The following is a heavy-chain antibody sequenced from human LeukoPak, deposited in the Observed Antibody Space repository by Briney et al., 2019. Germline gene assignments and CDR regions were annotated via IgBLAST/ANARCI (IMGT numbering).Heavy chain of an antibody. CDR2: IYYSGST. CDR1: GGSISSYY. V-gene: IGHV4-59*08. D-gene: IGHD6-19*01. J-gene: IGHJ6*03. Sequence: SETLSLTCTVSGGSISSYYWSWIRQPPGEGLEWIGYIYYSGSTNYNPSLKSRATISVDTSKNQFSLKLNSVTAADTAVYYCARQTSGYYYMDVWGKGTTVTVSS. CDR3: ARQTSGYYYMDV.